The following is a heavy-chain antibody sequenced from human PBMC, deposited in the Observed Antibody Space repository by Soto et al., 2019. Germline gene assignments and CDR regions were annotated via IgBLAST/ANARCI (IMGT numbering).Heavy chain of an antibody. D-gene: IGHD2-15*01. Sequence: PGASLKISCKGSGYSFTSYWIGWVRQMPGKGLEWMGIIYPGDSDTRYSPSFQGQVTISADKSISTAYLQWSSLKASDTAMYYCARDTLKRLSYYYCGMDVWGQGTTVTVSS. CDR2: IYPGDSDT. CDR1: GYSFTSYW. J-gene: IGHJ6*02. CDR3: ARDTLKRLSYYYCGMDV. V-gene: IGHV5-51*01.